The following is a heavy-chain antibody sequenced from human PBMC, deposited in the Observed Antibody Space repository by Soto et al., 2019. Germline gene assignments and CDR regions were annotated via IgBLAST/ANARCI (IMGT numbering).Heavy chain of an antibody. CDR2: INAGNGNT. Sequence: EASVKVSCKASGYTFTSYAMHWVRQAPGQRLEWMGWINAGNGNTKYSQKFQGRVTITRDTSASTAYMELSSLRSEDTAVYYCARGRSTYGSGSYYKRDYYYYYYMDVWGKGTTVTVSS. V-gene: IGHV1-3*01. CDR3: ARGRSTYGSGSYYKRDYYYYYYMDV. CDR1: GYTFTSYA. J-gene: IGHJ6*03. D-gene: IGHD3-10*01.